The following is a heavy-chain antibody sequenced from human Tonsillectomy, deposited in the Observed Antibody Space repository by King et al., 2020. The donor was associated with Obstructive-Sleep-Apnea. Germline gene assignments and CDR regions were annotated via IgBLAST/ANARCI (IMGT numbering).Heavy chain of an antibody. V-gene: IGHV3-15*01. CDR1: GLTFSNAW. J-gene: IGHJ3*01. CDR2: IKSKTDGGTT. CDR3: TPGGNLGNVFDF. D-gene: IGHD1-7*01. Sequence: DVQLVESGGGLVKPGGSLRLSCAASGLTFSNAWMSWVRQAPGKGLEWVGRIKSKTDGGTTDYAAPVKDSFTISRDDSKNTMYLQMNSLKTEDTAVYYCTPGGNLGNVFDFWGQGTMVTVSS.